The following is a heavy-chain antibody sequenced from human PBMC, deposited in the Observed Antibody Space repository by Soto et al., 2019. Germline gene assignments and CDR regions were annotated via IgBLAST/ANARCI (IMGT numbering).Heavy chain of an antibody. Sequence: QITLKESGPTLVEPTQTLTLTCSFSGFSLTNSGVGVGWFRQAPGKALECLGIIYWDNDRRYNPSLKTRLTSTKDTSKNQVVLSMTYMEPVDTGTYYCAHRVSYSAWAVGWFDSWGQGTPVTVS. CDR2: IYWDNDR. CDR1: GFSLTNSGVG. D-gene: IGHD2-15*01. V-gene: IGHV2-5*02. CDR3: AHRVSYSAWAVGWFDS. J-gene: IGHJ5*01.